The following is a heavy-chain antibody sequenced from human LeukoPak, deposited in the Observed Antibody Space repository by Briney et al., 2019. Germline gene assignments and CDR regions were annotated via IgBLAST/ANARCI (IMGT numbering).Heavy chain of an antibody. V-gene: IGHV1-2*02. CDR2: INPNSGGT. CDR1: GYTFTGYY. J-gene: IGHJ4*02. Sequence: ASVKVSCKASGYTFTGYYMHWVRQAPGQGLEWMGWINPNSGGTNYAQKFQGRVTMTRDTSISTAYMELSRLRSDDTAVYYCARVCPSYCDSSGYYYCLGYWGQGTLVTVSS. CDR3: ARVCPSYCDSSGYYYCLGY. D-gene: IGHD3-22*01.